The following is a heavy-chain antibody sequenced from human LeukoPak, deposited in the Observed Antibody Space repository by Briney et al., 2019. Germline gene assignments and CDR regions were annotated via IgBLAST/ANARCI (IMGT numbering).Heavy chain of an antibody. CDR2: IYYSGST. CDR1: GGSISSYY. CDR3: ARPNYGDTVAGFGY. D-gene: IGHD4-17*01. Sequence: PSETLSLTCTVSGGSISSYYWSWIRQPPGKGLEWIGYIYYSGSTNYNPSLKSRVTISVDTSKNQFSLKLSSVTAADTAVYYCARPNYGDTVAGFGYWGQGTLVTVFS. J-gene: IGHJ4*02. V-gene: IGHV4-59*08.